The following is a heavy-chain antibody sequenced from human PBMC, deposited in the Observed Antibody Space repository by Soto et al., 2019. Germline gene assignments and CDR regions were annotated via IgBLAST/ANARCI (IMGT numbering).Heavy chain of an antibody. CDR2: IYWDDAK. D-gene: IGHD5-18*01. CDR1: GLSLSTSGVN. Sequence: QITLKESGPTLVKPTQTLTLTCTFSGLSLSTSGVNVGWIRQPPGKALEWLALIYWDDAKRYSPSLKNRLTITKDTSKNQVVLTMTNIDPVDTATYYCAHRRRGFSYGHYFDYWGQGTLVTVSS. J-gene: IGHJ4*02. CDR3: AHRRRGFSYGHYFDY. V-gene: IGHV2-5*02.